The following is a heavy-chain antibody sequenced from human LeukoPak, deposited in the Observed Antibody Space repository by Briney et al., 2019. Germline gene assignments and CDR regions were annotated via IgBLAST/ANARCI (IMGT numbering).Heavy chain of an antibody. Sequence: MASETLSLTCTVSGGSISSGSYYWSWIRQPAGKGLEWIGRIYTSGSTNCNPSLKSRVTISVDTSKNQFSLKLSSVTAADTAVYYCARAQQLTYFDYWGQGTLVTVSS. CDR3: ARAQQLTYFDY. CDR2: IYTSGST. D-gene: IGHD6-13*01. V-gene: IGHV4-61*02. CDR1: GGSISSGSYY. J-gene: IGHJ4*02.